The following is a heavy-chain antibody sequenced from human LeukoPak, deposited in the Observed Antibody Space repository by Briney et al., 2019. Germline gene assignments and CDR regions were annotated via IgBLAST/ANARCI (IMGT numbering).Heavy chain of an antibody. CDR1: GYTFTGYY. D-gene: IGHD2-15*01. V-gene: IGHV1-2*02. CDR2: INPNSGGT. CDR3: ARDLGSGGLRFDY. Sequence: ASVKVSCKASGYTFTGYYMHWVRQAPGQGLERMGWINPNSGGTNYAQKFQGRVTMTRDTSISTAYMELSRLRSDDTAVYYCARDLGSGGLRFDYWGQGTLVTVSS. J-gene: IGHJ4*02.